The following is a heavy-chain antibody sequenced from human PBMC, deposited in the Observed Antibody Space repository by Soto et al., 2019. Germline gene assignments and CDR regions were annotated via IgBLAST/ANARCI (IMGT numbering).Heavy chain of an antibody. D-gene: IGHD6-13*01. CDR3: AKDTAAAPLGGYYYYGMDV. J-gene: IGHJ6*02. Sequence: GGSLRLSCAASGFTFSSYGTHWVRQAPGKGLEWVAVISYDGSNKYYADSVKGRFTISRDNSKNTLYLQMNSLRAEDTAVYYCAKDTAAAPLGGYYYYGMDVWGQGTTVTVSS. CDR2: ISYDGSNK. CDR1: GFTFSSYG. V-gene: IGHV3-30*18.